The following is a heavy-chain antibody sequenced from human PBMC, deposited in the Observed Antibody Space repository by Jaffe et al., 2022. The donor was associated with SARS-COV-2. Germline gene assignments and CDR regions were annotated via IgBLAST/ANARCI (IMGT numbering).Heavy chain of an antibody. Sequence: QVQLQESGPGLVKPSETLSLTCTVSGGSISSYYWSWIRQPAGKGLEWIGRIYTSGSTNYNPSLKSRVTMSVDTSKNQFSLKLSSVTAADTAVYYCARDHLAGEAGYYYGMDVWGQGTTVTVSS. J-gene: IGHJ6*02. CDR2: IYTSGST. CDR1: GGSISSYY. CDR3: ARDHLAGEAGYYYGMDV. V-gene: IGHV4-4*07. D-gene: IGHD6-19*01.